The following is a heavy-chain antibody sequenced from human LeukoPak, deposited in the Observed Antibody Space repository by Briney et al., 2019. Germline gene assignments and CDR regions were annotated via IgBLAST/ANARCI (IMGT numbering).Heavy chain of an antibody. Sequence: QPGGSLRLSCAASGFTFSSYAMSWVRQAPGKGLEWGSDISGSGGSTYYADSVMGRLTIHRDNSKRTLYMQFDSLRAEDTAVYYCSKEESNYYGSWSYYHDDYWVQGTLVTV. CDR1: GFTFSSYA. D-gene: IGHD3-10*01. CDR2: ISGSGGST. V-gene: IGHV3-23*01. CDR3: SKEESNYYGSWSYYHDDY. J-gene: IGHJ4*02.